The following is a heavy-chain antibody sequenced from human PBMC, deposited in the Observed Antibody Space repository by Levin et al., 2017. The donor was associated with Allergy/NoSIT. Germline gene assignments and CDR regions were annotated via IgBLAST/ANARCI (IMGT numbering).Heavy chain of an antibody. CDR2: IYYSGST. Sequence: SETLSLTCTVSGGSISSYYWSWIRQPPGKGLEWIGYIYYSGSTNYNPSLKSRVTISVDTSKNQFSLKLSSVTAADTAVYYCARGIAVAGPGPWFDPWGQGTLVTVSS. V-gene: IGHV4-59*01. CDR1: GGSISSYY. CDR3: ARGIAVAGPGPWFDP. J-gene: IGHJ5*02. D-gene: IGHD6-19*01.